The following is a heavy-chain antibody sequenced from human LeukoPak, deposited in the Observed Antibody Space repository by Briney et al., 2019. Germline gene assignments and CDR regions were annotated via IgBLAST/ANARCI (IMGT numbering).Heavy chain of an antibody. CDR3: AKDNYYGSSAVIDY. Sequence: GGSLRLSCAASGFTFSSYGMHWVRQAPGKGLEWVAALSHDGNNEFYADSVKGRFTISRDNSKSTLYLQMNSLSAGDTATFYCAKDNYYGSSAVIDYWGQGTLVTVSS. CDR1: GFTFSSYG. J-gene: IGHJ4*02. D-gene: IGHD3-22*01. CDR2: LSHDGNNE. V-gene: IGHV3-30*18.